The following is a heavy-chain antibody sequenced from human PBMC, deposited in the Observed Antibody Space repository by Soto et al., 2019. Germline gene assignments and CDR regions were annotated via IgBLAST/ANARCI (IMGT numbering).Heavy chain of an antibody. Sequence: GESLKISCKGSGYTFPSYWIGWVRQMPGKGLEWMGIIYPGDSDARYSPSFQGQVTISVDMSISTAYLHLSSLKASDTAMYYCARQVAAAVPYYFDDWGQGTLVTCSS. D-gene: IGHD6-13*01. CDR1: GYTFPSYW. V-gene: IGHV5-51*01. CDR2: IYPGDSDA. J-gene: IGHJ4*02. CDR3: ARQVAAAVPYYFDD.